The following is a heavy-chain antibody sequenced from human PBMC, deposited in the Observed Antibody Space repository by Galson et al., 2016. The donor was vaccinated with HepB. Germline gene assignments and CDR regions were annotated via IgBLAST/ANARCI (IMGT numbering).Heavy chain of an antibody. D-gene: IGHD4-23*01. V-gene: IGHV3-49*03. CDR1: RFTFGDYA. J-gene: IGHJ4*02. CDR3: TRNSGGNSRGPTY. CDR2: MRAKTYSGTT. Sequence: SLRLSCATSRFTFGDYAMGWFRQAPGKGLEWVSVMRAKTYSGTTEVAASGKGRFIISRDDSKSIAYLQMNSLKTEDTAVYYCTRNSGGNSRGPTYWGQGTLVTVSS.